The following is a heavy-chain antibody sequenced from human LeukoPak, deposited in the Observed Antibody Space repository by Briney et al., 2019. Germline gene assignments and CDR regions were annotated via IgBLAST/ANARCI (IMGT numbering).Heavy chain of an antibody. D-gene: IGHD6-13*01. CDR3: ATVPVRAAASYYYYYMDV. Sequence: PGGSLRLSCAASGFTFSSYGMHWVRQAPGKGLEWLAFIRYDEIKHHADSVKGRFTISRDDSKKSLFLHMSSLRPEDTAVYYCATVPVRAAASYYYYYMDVWGNGTMVTVSS. CDR1: GFTFSSYG. CDR2: IRYDEIK. V-gene: IGHV3-30*02. J-gene: IGHJ6*03.